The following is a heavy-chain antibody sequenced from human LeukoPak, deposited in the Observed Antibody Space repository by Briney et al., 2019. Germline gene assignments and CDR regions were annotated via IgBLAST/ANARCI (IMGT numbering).Heavy chain of an antibody. CDR3: AKQGPARIPIVVATAMAH. CDR1: GFTFSSYA. J-gene: IGHJ4*02. V-gene: IGHV3-23*01. D-gene: IGHD2-21*02. CDR2: ISGSGGST. Sequence: GGSLGLSCAASGFTFSSYAMSWVRQAPGKGLEWVSAISGSGGSTYYADSVKGRFTISRDNSKNTLYLQMNSLRAEDTAVYYCAKQGPARIPIVVATAMAHWGQGTLVTVSS.